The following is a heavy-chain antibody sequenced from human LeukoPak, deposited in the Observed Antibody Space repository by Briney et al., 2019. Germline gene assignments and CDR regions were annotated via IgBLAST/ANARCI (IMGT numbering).Heavy chain of an antibody. CDR1: GFTFSSYA. J-gene: IGHJ4*02. Sequence: PGGSLRLSCTASGFTFSSYAMNWVRQAPGKGLEWVSSISSSSSYIYYADSVKGRFTISRDNAKNSLYLQMNSLRAEDTAVYYCARDDGSGSSDYWGQGTLVTVSS. CDR3: ARDDGSGSSDY. V-gene: IGHV3-21*01. CDR2: ISSSSSYI. D-gene: IGHD3-10*01.